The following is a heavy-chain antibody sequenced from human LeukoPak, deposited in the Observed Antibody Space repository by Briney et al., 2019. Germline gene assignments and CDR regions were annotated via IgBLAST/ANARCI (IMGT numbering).Heavy chain of an antibody. V-gene: IGHV3-11*06. CDR2: ISTSTSYT. CDR3: ARFVGSGWKHFDY. D-gene: IGHD6-19*01. J-gene: IGHJ4*02. CDR1: GFTFSDYY. Sequence: GGSLRLSCAASGFTFSDYYMSWIRQAPGKGLEWVSFISTSTSYTNYADSVKGRFSISRDNAKNSLYLQMNSLKAEDTAVYYCARFVGSGWKHFDYWGQGALVTVSS.